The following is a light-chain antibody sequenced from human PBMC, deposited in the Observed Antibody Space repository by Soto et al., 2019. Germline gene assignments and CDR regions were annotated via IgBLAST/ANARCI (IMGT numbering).Light chain of an antibody. Sequence: QSALTQPASVPGSPGQSITISCTGTSSDVGGYNYVSWYQHHPGKAPKLLIYDVNSRPSGVSDRFSGSKSGNTASLTISGLQAEDEADYYCSSYTSSSTEVFGTGTKLTVL. J-gene: IGLJ1*01. CDR2: DVN. V-gene: IGLV2-14*03. CDR1: SSDVGGYNY. CDR3: SSYTSSSTEV.